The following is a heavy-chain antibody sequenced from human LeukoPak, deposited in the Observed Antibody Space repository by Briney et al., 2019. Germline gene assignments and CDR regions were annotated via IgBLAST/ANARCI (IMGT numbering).Heavy chain of an antibody. V-gene: IGHV4-34*01. Sequence: SETLSLTCAVYGGAFSGDYWSWSRQPPGKGLEWGGEINHSGSTNYTPSLKRRVTISVDTSKHHFSLKLSSVTAAATAVYYCARGTTVHYYYYGMDVWGQGTTVTVSS. CDR2: INHSGST. D-gene: IGHD4-11*01. CDR3: ARGTTVHYYYYGMDV. CDR1: GGAFSGDY. J-gene: IGHJ6*02.